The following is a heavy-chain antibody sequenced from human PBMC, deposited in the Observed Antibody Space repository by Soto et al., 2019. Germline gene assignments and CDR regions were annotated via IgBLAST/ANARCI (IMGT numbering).Heavy chain of an antibody. CDR2: IYHSGST. J-gene: IGHJ4*02. CDR1: GGSISSSNW. Sequence: PSETLSLTCAVSGGSISSSNWWSWVRQPPGKGLEWIGEIYHSGSTNYNPSLKSRVTISVDKSKNQFSLKLSSVTAADTAVYYCARDLDSSSWFHGLTNYFDDWGQGTMVTVSS. CDR3: ARDLDSSSWFHGLTNYFDD. D-gene: IGHD6-13*01. V-gene: IGHV4-4*02.